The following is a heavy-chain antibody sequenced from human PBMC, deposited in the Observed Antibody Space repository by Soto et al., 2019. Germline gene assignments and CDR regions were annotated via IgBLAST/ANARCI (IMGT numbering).Heavy chain of an antibody. CDR1: GLTVSGKKY. CDR3: ASWLQREHAYDV. J-gene: IGHJ3*01. Sequence: DVQLVESGGGLIQPGGSLRLSCAASGLTVSGKKYIAWVRQAPGKGLEWVSGVYDTDGTYYADSVKGRFTISGDTSKTIVFLEMNDLRPDDTAVYYCASWLQREHAYDVWGLGTTVTVSS. CDR2: VYDTDGT. D-gene: IGHD1-1*01. V-gene: IGHV3-53*01.